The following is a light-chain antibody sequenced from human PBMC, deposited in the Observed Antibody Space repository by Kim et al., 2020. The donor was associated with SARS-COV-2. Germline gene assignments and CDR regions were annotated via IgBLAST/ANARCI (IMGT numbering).Light chain of an antibody. J-gene: IGLJ2*01. CDR3: SSYTSSHTVF. CDR1: NSDVGGYNF. Sequence: QSALTQPASVSGSPGQSITISCTGTNSDVGGYNFVSWYQQHPGKAPKLMIYDVSNRPSGVSNRFSDSKSDNTASLIISGLQAEDEADYYCSSYTSSHTVFFGGGTQLTVL. CDR2: DVS. V-gene: IGLV2-14*01.